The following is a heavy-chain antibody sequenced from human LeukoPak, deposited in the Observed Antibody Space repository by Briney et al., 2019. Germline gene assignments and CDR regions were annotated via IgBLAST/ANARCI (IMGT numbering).Heavy chain of an antibody. Sequence: ASVKVSCKASGYTFTSYGISWVRQAPGQGLEWMGWISAYNGSTNYAQKLQGRVTMTTDTSTSTAYMELRSLRSDDTAVYYCARDIWGCSGGSCYHSSYYYGMDVWGQGTTVTVSS. V-gene: IGHV1-18*01. D-gene: IGHD2-15*01. CDR2: ISAYNGST. J-gene: IGHJ6*02. CDR1: GYTFTSYG. CDR3: ARDIWGCSGGSCYHSSYYYGMDV.